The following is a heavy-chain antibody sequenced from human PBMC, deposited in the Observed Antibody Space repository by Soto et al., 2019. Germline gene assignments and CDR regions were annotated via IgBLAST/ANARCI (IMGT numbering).Heavy chain of an antibody. CDR3: ARAPSRYCSGGSRFECAAPNDY. Sequence: GASVKVSCKASGYTFTSYGISWVRQAPGQGLEWMGWISAYNGNTNYAQKLQGRVTMTTDTSTSTAYMELRSLRSDDTAMYYCARAPSRYCSGGSRFECAAPNDYWGQGSLVTVSS. D-gene: IGHD2-15*01. J-gene: IGHJ4*02. CDR2: ISAYNGNT. V-gene: IGHV1-18*01. CDR1: GYTFTSYG.